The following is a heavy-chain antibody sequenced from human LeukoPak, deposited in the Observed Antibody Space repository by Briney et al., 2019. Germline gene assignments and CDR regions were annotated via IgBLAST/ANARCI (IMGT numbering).Heavy chain of an antibody. V-gene: IGHV3-7*04. CDR3: ARHGNWAFDF. J-gene: IGHJ3*01. D-gene: IGHD1-1*01. CDR1: GFTFSSSW. Sequence: GGSLRLSCAASGFTFSSSWMSWVRQAPGKGLEWVATINEVGSDKQYMDSVKGRLSISSDNPKNSLYLQMNSPRAEDTAVYFCARHGNWAFDFWGQGTMVTVSS. CDR2: INEVGSDK.